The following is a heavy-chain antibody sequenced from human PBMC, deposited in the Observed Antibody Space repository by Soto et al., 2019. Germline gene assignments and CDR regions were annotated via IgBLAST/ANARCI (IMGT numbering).Heavy chain of an antibody. J-gene: IGHJ4*02. CDR1: GGTFSSYG. Sequence: SVKVSCKASGGTFSSYGISWVRRAPGQGLEWMGRIIPFLGTTNYAQNFQDRLTVTADTSTNTAFMELSSLRSDDTAVYYCAREGYTSSSIHSFLDSWGQGTLVTVSS. CDR3: AREGYTSSSIHSFLDS. D-gene: IGHD6-6*01. CDR2: IIPFLGTT. V-gene: IGHV1-69*10.